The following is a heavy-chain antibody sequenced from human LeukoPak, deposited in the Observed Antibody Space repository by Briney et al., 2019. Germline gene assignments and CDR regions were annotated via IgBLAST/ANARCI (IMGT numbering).Heavy chain of an antibody. V-gene: IGHV3-21*04. CDR2: ISRSSSYI. D-gene: IGHD5-12*01. J-gene: IGHJ6*03. CDR1: GFTFSSYS. CDR3: AKVGGYDYYYYYYMDV. Sequence: GGSLRLSCVASGFTFSSYSMNWVRQAPGKGLEWVSSISRSSSYINYADLLKGRFTISRDNAKNTLYLQMNSLRAEDTAVYYCAKVGGYDYYYYYYMDVWGKGTTVTISS.